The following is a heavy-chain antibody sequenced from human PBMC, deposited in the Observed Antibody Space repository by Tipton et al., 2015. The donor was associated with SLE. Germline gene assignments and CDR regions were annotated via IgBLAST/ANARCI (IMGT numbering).Heavy chain of an antibody. Sequence: SLRLSCAASGFTFSSYEMNWVRQAPGKGLEWVSYISSSGSTIYYADSVKGRFTISRDNAKNSLYLQMNSLRAEDTAVYYCATSGSYYVNAFDIWGQGTMVTVSS. D-gene: IGHD1-26*01. V-gene: IGHV3-48*03. CDR1: GFTFSSYE. CDR2: ISSSGSTI. J-gene: IGHJ3*02. CDR3: ATSGSYYVNAFDI.